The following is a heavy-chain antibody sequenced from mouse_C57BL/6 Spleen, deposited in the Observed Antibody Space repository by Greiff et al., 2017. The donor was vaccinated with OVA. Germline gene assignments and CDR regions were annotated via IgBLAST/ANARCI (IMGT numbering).Heavy chain of an antibody. Sequence: VQLQQPGAELVKPGASVKMSCKASGYTFTSYWITWVKQRPGQGLEWIGDIYPGSGSTNYNEKFKSKATLTVDTSSSTAYMQLSSLTSEDSAVYYCARGPITTVVAPFDYWGQGTTLTVSS. V-gene: IGHV1-55*01. D-gene: IGHD1-1*01. J-gene: IGHJ2*01. CDR1: GYTFTSYW. CDR2: IYPGSGST. CDR3: ARGPITTVVAPFDY.